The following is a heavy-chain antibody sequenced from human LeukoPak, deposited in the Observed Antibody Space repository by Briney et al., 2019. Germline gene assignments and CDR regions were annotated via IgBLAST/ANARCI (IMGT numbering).Heavy chain of an antibody. J-gene: IGHJ6*03. CDR3: ARVGALRSPYYYYYMDV. V-gene: IGHV3-21*01. Sequence: GGSPRLSCAASGFTFSSYSMNWVRQAPGKGLEWVSSISSSSSYIYYADSVKGRFTISRDNAKNSLYLQMNSLRAEDTAVYYCARVGALRSPYYYYYMDVWGKGTTVTVSS. D-gene: IGHD3-3*01. CDR2: ISSSSSYI. CDR1: GFTFSSYS.